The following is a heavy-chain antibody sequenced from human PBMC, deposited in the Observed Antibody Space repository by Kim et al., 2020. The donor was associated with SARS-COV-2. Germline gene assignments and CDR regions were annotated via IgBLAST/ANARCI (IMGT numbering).Heavy chain of an antibody. V-gene: IGHV3-21*01. CDR3: ARSGVIAAAGTIHY. CDR2: ISSSSSYI. Sequence: GGSLRLSCAASGFTFSSYSMNWVRQAPGKGLEWVSSISSSSSYIYYADSVKGRFTISRDNAKNSLYLQMNSLRAEDTAVYYCARSGVIAAAGTIHYWGQGTLVTVSP. CDR1: GFTFSSYS. D-gene: IGHD6-13*01. J-gene: IGHJ4*02.